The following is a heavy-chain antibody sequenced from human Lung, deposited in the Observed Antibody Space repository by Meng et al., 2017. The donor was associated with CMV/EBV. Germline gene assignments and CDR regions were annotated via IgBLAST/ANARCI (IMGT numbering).Heavy chain of an antibody. Sequence: ASXXVSXKAFAYTFTGYYLHWVRQAPGQGLEWMGWINANSGGTNYAQKSQGRVTMTRDTAIGTAYMSLSRLRSDDTAVYYCARGSYYYDSSGPFDPGGQGTLVTVSS. CDR1: AYTFTGYY. D-gene: IGHD3-22*01. J-gene: IGHJ5*02. V-gene: IGHV1-2*02. CDR3: ARGSYYYDSSGPFDP. CDR2: INANSGGT.